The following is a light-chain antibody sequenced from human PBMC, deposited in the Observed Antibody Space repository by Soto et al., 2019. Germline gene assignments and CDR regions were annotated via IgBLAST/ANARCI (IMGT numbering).Light chain of an antibody. Sequence: AIQLTQSPSSLSASVGDRVTITCRASQGISSALAWYQQKPGKAPKLLIYDASSLESGVPSRFSGSGSGTDFTLTISSLQPEDFATYYCQQFSSYLLITFGQGTRLEIK. V-gene: IGKV1-13*02. CDR2: DAS. CDR3: QQFSSYLLIT. CDR1: QGISSA. J-gene: IGKJ5*01.